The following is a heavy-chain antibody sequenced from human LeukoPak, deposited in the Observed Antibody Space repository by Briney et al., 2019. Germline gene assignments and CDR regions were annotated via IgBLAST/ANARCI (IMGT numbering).Heavy chain of an antibody. CDR2: INHSGST. D-gene: IGHD6-13*01. Sequence: SETLSLTCAVYGGSFSVYYWSWIRQPPGKGLEWIGEINHSGSTNYNPSLKSRVTISVDTSKNQFSLKLSSVTAADTAVYYCARVGSSWYWSWFDPWGQGTLVTVSS. V-gene: IGHV4-34*01. J-gene: IGHJ5*02. CDR1: GGSFSVYY. CDR3: ARVGSSWYWSWFDP.